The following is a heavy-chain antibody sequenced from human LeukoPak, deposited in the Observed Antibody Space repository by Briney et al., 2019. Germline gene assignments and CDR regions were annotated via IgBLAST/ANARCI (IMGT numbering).Heavy chain of an antibody. D-gene: IGHD5-18*01. CDR3: ARQVYSGFDY. Sequence: PSETLSLTCTVSGGSISSYYWSWIRQPPGKGLEWIGYIYTSGSTNYNPSLKSRVTISVDTSKNQFSLKLSSVTSADTAVYYCARQVYSGFDYWGQGTLVTVSS. J-gene: IGHJ4*02. V-gene: IGHV4-4*09. CDR2: IYTSGST. CDR1: GGSISSYY.